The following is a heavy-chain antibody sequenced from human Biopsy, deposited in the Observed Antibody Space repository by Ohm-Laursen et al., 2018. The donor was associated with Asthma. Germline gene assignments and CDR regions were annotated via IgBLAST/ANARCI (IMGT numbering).Heavy chain of an antibody. Sequence: SDTLSLTCTVSGGSLSGYYWSWIRQFPGKGLEWIGYVHSSGSTRFNPSLKSRVTVSVDTSVDQVSLKLSSVSAADTAIYYCARATSTWSQSGPHFFDHWGPGTLVTVSS. CDR1: GGSLSGYY. V-gene: IGHV4-59*07. J-gene: IGHJ5*02. CDR3: ARATSTWSQSGPHFFDH. CDR2: VHSSGST. D-gene: IGHD6-13*01.